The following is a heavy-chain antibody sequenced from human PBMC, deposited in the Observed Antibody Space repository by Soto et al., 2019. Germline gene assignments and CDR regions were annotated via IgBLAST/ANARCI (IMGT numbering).Heavy chain of an antibody. V-gene: IGHV4-39*01. D-gene: IGHD5-12*01. J-gene: IGHJ4*02. Sequence: SETLSLTCSVSGGSISSSSYYWYWIRHPPGKGLEWIGSIFYTGGTYYNPSLKSRVTISVDTSKNQFSLKLSSVTVADTAVYFCARRGSSLATSHFHYWGQGTLVTVSS. CDR3: ARRGSSLATSHFHY. CDR1: GGSISSSSYY. CDR2: IFYTGGT.